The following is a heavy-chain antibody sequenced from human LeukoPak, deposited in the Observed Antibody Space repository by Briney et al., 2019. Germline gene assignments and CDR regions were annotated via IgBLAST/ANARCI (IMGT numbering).Heavy chain of an antibody. D-gene: IGHD6-6*01. CDR1: GFTFSNAW. V-gene: IGHV3-15*01. CDR2: IKSKTDGGTT. Sequence: PGGSLRLSCAASGFTFSNAWMSWVRQAPGKGLEWVGRIKSKTDGGTTDYAAPVKGRFTISRDNSKDTLYLQMNSLRAEDTAIYFCAILTTHSSSSQFDYWGQGTLVTVSS. CDR3: AILTTHSSSSQFDY. J-gene: IGHJ4*02.